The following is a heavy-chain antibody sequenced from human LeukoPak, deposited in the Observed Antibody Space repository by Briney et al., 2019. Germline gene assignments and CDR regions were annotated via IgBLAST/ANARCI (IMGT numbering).Heavy chain of an antibody. CDR1: GFTFDDYA. D-gene: IGHD6-19*01. J-gene: IGHJ4*02. Sequence: GRSLRLSCAASGFTFDDYAMHWVRQAPGKGLEWVSGISWNSGSIGYADSVKGRFTISRDNAKNSLYLQMNSLRAEDTALYHCARFAVAGTLGPFDYWGQGTLVTVSS. CDR3: ARFAVAGTLGPFDY. V-gene: IGHV3-9*01. CDR2: ISWNSGSI.